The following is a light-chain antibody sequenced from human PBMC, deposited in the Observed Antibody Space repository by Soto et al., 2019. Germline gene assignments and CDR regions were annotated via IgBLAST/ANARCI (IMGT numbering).Light chain of an antibody. J-gene: IGLJ1*01. CDR1: SSDVGTNNY. V-gene: IGLV2-14*01. CDR3: CSYSSSADYV. CDR2: EVS. Sequence: QSAMTQPASVSGSPGQSITISCTGTSSDVGTNNYVSWYQQHPGKAPKLIIYEVSGRPSGVSNRFSGSKSGNTASLTISGLQAEDEGDYYCCSYSSSADYVFGTGTKVTVL.